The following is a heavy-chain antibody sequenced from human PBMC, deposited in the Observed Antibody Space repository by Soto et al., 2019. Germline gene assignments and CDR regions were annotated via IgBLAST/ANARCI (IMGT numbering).Heavy chain of an antibody. J-gene: IGHJ6*02. CDR3: ARDLEHYDFWSGSIGYYYYGMDV. CDR2: IWYDGSNK. CDR1: GFTFSSYG. D-gene: IGHD3-3*01. Sequence: SLRLSCAASGFTFSSYGMEWVLQAPGEGLEWVAVIWYDGSNKYYADSVKGRFTISRDNSKNTLYLQTNSLRAEDTAVYYCARDLEHYDFWSGSIGYYYYGMDVWGQGTTVTVSS. V-gene: IGHV3-33*01.